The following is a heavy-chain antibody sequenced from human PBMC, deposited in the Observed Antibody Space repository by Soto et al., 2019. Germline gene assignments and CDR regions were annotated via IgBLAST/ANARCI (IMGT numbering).Heavy chain of an antibody. Sequence: QVQLVQSGAEVKKPGSSVKVSCKASGGSFRSYAVNWVRQAPGQGLECLGGIIPIFGTPNYAQKFHGRVSITADESRSTVYMDLTSLTSEDTAVYYCAYSANHRYFFDSWGQGTLVTVSS. CDR3: AYSANHRYFFDS. CDR2: IIPIFGTP. D-gene: IGHD5-18*01. J-gene: IGHJ5*01. CDR1: GGSFRSYA. V-gene: IGHV1-69*12.